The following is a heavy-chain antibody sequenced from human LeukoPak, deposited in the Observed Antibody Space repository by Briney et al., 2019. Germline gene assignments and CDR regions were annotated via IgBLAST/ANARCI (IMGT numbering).Heavy chain of an antibody. V-gene: IGHV3-15*01. D-gene: IGHD1-14*01. J-gene: IGHJ3*01. CDR2: IKTKTDGGTT. CDR3: GTGSAFDF. CDR1: GFTFATSW. Sequence: GGSLRLSCAVSGFTFATSWMSWVRQAPGKGLEWVGRIKTKTDGGTTDYAAPVKGRFTISRDDSKNTLYLQMNSLKTEDTAAYYCGTGSAFDFWGRGTMVTVSS.